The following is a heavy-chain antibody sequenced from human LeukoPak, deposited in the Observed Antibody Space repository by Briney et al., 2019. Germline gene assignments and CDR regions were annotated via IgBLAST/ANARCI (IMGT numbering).Heavy chain of an antibody. Sequence: PSETLSLTCAVYGGSFSGYYWGWIRQPPGKGLEWIGSIYHSGSTYYNPSLKSRVTISVDTSKNQFSLKLSSVTAADTAVYYCARESSDFWSGRSNDYWGQGTLVTVSS. D-gene: IGHD3-3*01. CDR3: ARESSDFWSGRSNDY. V-gene: IGHV4-38-2*02. CDR1: GGSFSGYY. CDR2: IYHSGST. J-gene: IGHJ4*02.